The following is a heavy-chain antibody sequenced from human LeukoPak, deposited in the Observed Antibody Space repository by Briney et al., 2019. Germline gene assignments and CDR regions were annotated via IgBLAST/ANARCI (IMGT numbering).Heavy chain of an antibody. D-gene: IGHD1-1*01. Sequence: GITLSSEGMQWAREALGKKIEWVAVIWYDGSNKYYADSVKGRFTISRDNSKNTLYLQMNSLRAEDTAVYYCARDWNDDYFDYWGQGTLVTVSS. CDR1: GITLSSEG. CDR3: ARDWNDDYFDY. J-gene: IGHJ4*02. V-gene: IGHV3-33*01. CDR2: IWYDGSNK.